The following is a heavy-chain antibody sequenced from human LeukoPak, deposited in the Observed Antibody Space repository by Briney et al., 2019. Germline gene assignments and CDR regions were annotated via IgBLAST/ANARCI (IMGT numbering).Heavy chain of an antibody. V-gene: IGHV1-46*01. J-gene: IGHJ4*02. Sequence: GASVKVSCKASGYTFTSYYMHWVRQAPGQGLEWMGIINPSGGSTSYAQKFQGRVTMTRDTSTSTVYMELCSLRSEDTAVYYCARGTYGSSAYYGTLNYWGQGTLVTVSS. CDR3: ARGTYGSSAYYGTLNY. CDR1: GYTFTSYY. D-gene: IGHD3-22*01. CDR2: INPSGGST.